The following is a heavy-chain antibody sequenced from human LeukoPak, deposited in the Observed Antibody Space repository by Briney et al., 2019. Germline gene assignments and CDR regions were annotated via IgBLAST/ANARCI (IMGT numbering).Heavy chain of an antibody. CDR1: GGSFRGYY. CDR2: INQSGST. Sequence: SETLSLTCAVYGGSFRGYYWSCIRQPPGKGLEWIGEINQSGSTNYHPSLKRRVTISVETSKSQFSLQLSSVTAADTAVYYCAIHIVVVPAAKKKNWFDPWGQGTLVTVSS. J-gene: IGHJ5*02. V-gene: IGHV4-34*01. CDR3: AIHIVVVPAAKKKNWFDP. D-gene: IGHD2-2*01.